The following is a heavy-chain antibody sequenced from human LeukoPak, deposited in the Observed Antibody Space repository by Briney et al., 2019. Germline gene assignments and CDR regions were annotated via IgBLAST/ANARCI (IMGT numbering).Heavy chain of an antibody. CDR3: ARDRPGVTTVLGAFDI. D-gene: IGHD4-17*01. V-gene: IGHV3-53*01. CDR2: VYSGQNT. Sequence: GGSLRLSCAASGFTGSSNYMSWVRQAPGKGLEWVSVVYSGQNTNYADSGKGRFTISRDNSRDPVYLQMNSLRVEDTAVYYCARDRPGVTTVLGAFDIWGQGTMVTVSS. CDR1: GFTGSSNY. J-gene: IGHJ3*02.